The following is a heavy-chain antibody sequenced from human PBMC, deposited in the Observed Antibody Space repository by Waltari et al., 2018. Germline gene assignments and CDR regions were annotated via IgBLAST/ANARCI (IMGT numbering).Heavy chain of an antibody. D-gene: IGHD5-12*01. J-gene: IGHJ4*02. V-gene: IGHV4-34*01. CDR1: GGSFSGYY. Sequence: QVQLQQWGAGLLKPSETLPLTCAVYGGSFSGYYWSWIRQPPGKGLEWIGEINHRGSTNYNPSLKSRVTISVDTSKNQFSLKLSSVTAADTAVYYCAGDIVATGGVYWGQGTLVTVSS. CDR2: INHRGST. CDR3: AGDIVATGGVY.